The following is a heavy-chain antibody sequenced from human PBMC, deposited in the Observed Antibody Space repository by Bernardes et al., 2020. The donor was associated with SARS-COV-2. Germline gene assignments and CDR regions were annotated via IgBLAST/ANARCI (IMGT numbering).Heavy chain of an antibody. D-gene: IGHD2-2*01. V-gene: IGHV3-33*01. CDR1: GFIFRSYG. Sequence: GGSLRLSCAASGFIFRSYGMHWVRQAPGKGLEWVAVIWHDGSNKDYADSVKGRFTISRDNSKNTLYLQMNSLRAEDTAVYYCARDLGYCSSTSCDGWFDPWGQGTLVTVSS. J-gene: IGHJ5*02. CDR3: ARDLGYCSSTSCDGWFDP. CDR2: IWHDGSNK.